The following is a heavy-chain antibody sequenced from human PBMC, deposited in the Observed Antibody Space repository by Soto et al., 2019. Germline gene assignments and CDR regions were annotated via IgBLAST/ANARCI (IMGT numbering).Heavy chain of an antibody. CDR1: GFTFSSYA. J-gene: IGHJ4*02. CDR3: AKDYPLSLCFGELLPTYFDY. CDR2: IRGSGGST. Sequence: EVQLLESGGGLVQPGGSLRLSCAASGFTFSSYAMSWVRQAPGKGLEWVSAIRGSGGSTYYADSVKGRFTISRDNSKNTLYLQMNSLRAEDTAVYYCAKDYPLSLCFGELLPTYFDYWGQGTLVTVSS. V-gene: IGHV3-23*01. D-gene: IGHD3-10*01.